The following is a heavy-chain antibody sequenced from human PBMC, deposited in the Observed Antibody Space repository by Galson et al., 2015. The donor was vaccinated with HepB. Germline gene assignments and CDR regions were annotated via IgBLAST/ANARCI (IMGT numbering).Heavy chain of an antibody. D-gene: IGHD3-10*01. CDR3: ARGPKDVLLWFGELSYFDY. CDR1: GFTVSSNY. J-gene: IGHJ4*02. V-gene: IGHV3-53*01. CDR2: IHNTGNT. Sequence: SLRLSCAASGFTVSSNYMTWVRQAPGKGLEWVSVIHNTGNTYYADSVKGRFTISRDNSKNTLYLQMNSLRAEDTAVYYCARGPKDVLLWFGELSYFDYWGQGTLVTVSS.